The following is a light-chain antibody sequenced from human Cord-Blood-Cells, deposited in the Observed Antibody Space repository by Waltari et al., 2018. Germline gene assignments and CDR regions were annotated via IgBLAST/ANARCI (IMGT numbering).Light chain of an antibody. V-gene: IGLV2-23*03. CDR2: EGS. J-gene: IGLJ2*01. Sequence: QSALTQPASVSGSPGQSITLSCTGTSSDVGGYNLVSLYQQHPGKAPELMISEGSKRPSGVSKRFSGSKSGNTASLTISGLQAEDEADYYCCSYAGSSTFVVFGGGTKLTVL. CDR1: SSDVGGYNL. CDR3: CSYAGSSTFVV.